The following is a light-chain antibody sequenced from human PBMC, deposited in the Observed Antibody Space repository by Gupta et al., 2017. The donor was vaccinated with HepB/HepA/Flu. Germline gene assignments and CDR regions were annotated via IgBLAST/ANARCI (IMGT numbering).Light chain of an antibody. Sequence: DIQLTQSPSSLSASVRDRVTITCRVSQGISSYLNWYRQKPGKVPKLLIYSASNWQAGVPSRFSGSGCGRDFTLTISSRQQEDVATYYGQRTDNTPLLTFGGGTKVEIK. V-gene: IGKV1-37*01. J-gene: IGKJ4*01. CDR3: QRTDNTPLLT. CDR2: SAS. CDR1: QGISSY.